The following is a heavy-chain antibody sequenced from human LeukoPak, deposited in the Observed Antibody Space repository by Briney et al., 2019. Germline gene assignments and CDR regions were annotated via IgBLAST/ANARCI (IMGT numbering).Heavy chain of an antibody. CDR3: ARRRDIVLMVYAIPSDAFDI. D-gene: IGHD2-8*01. J-gene: IGHJ3*02. CDR2: IYYSGST. V-gene: IGHV4-39*01. CDR1: GGSISSSSYY. Sequence: SETLSLTCTVSGGSISSSSYYWGWIRQPPGKGLEWIGSIYYSGSTYYNPSLKSRVTISVDTSKNQFSLKLSSVTAADTAVYYCARRRDIVLMVYAIPSDAFDIWGQGTMVTVSS.